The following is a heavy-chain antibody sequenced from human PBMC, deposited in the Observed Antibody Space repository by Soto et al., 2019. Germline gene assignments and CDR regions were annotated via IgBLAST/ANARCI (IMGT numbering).Heavy chain of an antibody. Sequence: EASVKVSCKASGGTFSSYAISWVRQAPGQGLEWMGGIIPIFGTANYAQKFQGRVTITADESTSTAYMELSSLRSEDTAVYYCARGSSSGWYSCDYWGQGTLVTVSS. CDR2: IIPIFGTA. J-gene: IGHJ4*02. V-gene: IGHV1-69*13. CDR3: ARGSSSGWYSCDY. D-gene: IGHD6-19*01. CDR1: GGTFSSYA.